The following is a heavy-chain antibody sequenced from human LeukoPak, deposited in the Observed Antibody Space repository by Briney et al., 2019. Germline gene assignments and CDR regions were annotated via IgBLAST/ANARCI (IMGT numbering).Heavy chain of an antibody. CDR1: GLTFSSYS. D-gene: IGHD1-14*01. CDR2: ISSSSSYI. CDR3: ARRTPGLFDY. V-gene: IGHV3-21*01. J-gene: IGHJ4*02. Sequence: PGGSLRLSCAASGLTFSSYSMSWVRQAPGKWLEWVSSISSSSSYIYYADSVKGRFTISRDNAKNSLYLQMNSLRAEDTAVYSCARRTPGLFDYWGQGTLVTVSS.